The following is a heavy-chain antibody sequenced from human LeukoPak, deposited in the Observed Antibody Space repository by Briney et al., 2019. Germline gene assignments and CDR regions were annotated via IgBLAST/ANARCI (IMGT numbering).Heavy chain of an antibody. CDR3: ARSQYSYGPPQNYFDY. CDR2: IYHSGST. J-gene: IGHJ4*02. V-gene: IGHV4-59*08. CDR1: GGSISSYY. Sequence: SETLSLTCTVSGGSISSYYWSWIRQPPGKGLEWIGSIYHSGSTYYNPSLKSRVTISVDTSKNQFSLKLSSVTAADTAVYYCARSQYSYGPPQNYFDYWGQGTLVTVSS. D-gene: IGHD5-18*01.